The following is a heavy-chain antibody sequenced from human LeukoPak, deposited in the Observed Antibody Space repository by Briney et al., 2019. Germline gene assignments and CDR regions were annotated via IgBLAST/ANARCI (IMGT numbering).Heavy chain of an antibody. CDR2: TWYDGSNK. V-gene: IGHV3-33*01. Sequence: PGRSLRLSCAASGFTFTNYGMHWVRQAPGKGLEWVAVTWYDGSNKYYADSVKGRFTISRDNSKNTLYLQMNSLRAEDTAVYYCARDQWLAYYYHGMDVWGQGTTVTVSS. D-gene: IGHD6-19*01. CDR3: ARDQWLAYYYHGMDV. CDR1: GFTFTNYG. J-gene: IGHJ6*02.